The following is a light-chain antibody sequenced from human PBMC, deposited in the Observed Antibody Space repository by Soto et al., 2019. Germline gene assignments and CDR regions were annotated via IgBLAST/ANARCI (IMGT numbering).Light chain of an antibody. Sequence: DIQMTQSPSSLSASVGDRVTITCRASQSISGYLNWYQKKSGQAPRLLMYAASSLQSGVPSRFSGSGSGTDFTLTISSLQPEDSATYYCQQSDSMPWTFGQVTKVDIK. CDR1: QSISGY. V-gene: IGKV1-39*01. CDR2: AAS. CDR3: QQSDSMPWT. J-gene: IGKJ1*01.